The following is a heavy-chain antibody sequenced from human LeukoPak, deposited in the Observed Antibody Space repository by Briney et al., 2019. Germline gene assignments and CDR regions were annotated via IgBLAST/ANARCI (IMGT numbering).Heavy chain of an antibody. V-gene: IGHV3-21*01. CDR1: GFTFSSYS. CDR3: ARDSYCSSTSCYPYAFDI. D-gene: IGHD2-2*01. J-gene: IGHJ3*02. Sequence: PGGSLRLSRAASGFTFSSYSMNWVRQAPGRGLEWVSPISSSSSYIYYADSVKGRFTISRDNAKNSLYLQMNSLRAEDTAVYYCARDSYCSSTSCYPYAFDIWGQGTMVTVSS. CDR2: ISSSSSYI.